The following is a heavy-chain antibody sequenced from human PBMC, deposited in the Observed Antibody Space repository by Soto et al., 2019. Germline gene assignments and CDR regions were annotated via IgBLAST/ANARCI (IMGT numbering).Heavy chain of an antibody. CDR1: GYTFTSYG. CDR2: ISAYNGNT. J-gene: IGHJ6*03. Sequence: ASVKVSCKASGYTFTSYGISWVRQAPGQGLEWMGWISAYNGNTNYAQKLQGRVTMTTDTSTSTAYMELRSLRSDDTAVYYCARRGGVVPAAMPDYYYYMDVWGKGTTVTV. V-gene: IGHV1-18*01. CDR3: ARRGGVVPAAMPDYYYYMDV. D-gene: IGHD2-2*01.